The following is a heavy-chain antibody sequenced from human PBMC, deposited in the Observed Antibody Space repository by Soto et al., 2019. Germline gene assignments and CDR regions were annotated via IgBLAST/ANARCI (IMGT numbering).Heavy chain of an antibody. D-gene: IGHD1-1*01. CDR2: IYWDDDK. CDR3: VHRMGYGYFDY. CDR1: GFSLSTNGVG. J-gene: IGHJ4*02. V-gene: IGHV2-5*02. Sequence: QITLKESGPTLVKPTQTLTLTCTFSGFSLSTNGVGVGWIRQPPGKAPEWLTLIYWDDDKRYSPSLKSRLTITKDTSKNQVVLTMTNMDPVDTATYYCVHRMGYGYFDYWGQGTLVTVSS.